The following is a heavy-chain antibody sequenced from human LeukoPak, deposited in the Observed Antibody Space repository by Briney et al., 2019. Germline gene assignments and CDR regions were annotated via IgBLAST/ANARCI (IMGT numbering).Heavy chain of an antibody. Sequence: GASVKVSCKASGYTFTGYYMHWVRQAPGQGLEWMGWINPNSGGTNYAQKFQGRVTMTRDTSISTAYMELSRLRSDDTAVYYCASSVGFWSGYSRDAFDIWGQGTMVTVSS. D-gene: IGHD3-3*01. CDR1: GYTFTGYY. V-gene: IGHV1-2*02. CDR2: INPNSGGT. J-gene: IGHJ3*02. CDR3: ASSVGFWSGYSRDAFDI.